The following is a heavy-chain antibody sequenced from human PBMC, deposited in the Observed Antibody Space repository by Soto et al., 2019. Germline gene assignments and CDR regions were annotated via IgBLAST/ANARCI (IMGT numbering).Heavy chain of an antibody. Sequence: LRLSCASSGFTFSSYGMHWVRQAPGKGLEWVAVISNDGSKEYYAASVKGRFTISRDNSKNMLFLQMNSLRAEDTAVYYCADPGSTDLDVWGQGTTVTVSS. V-gene: IGHV3-30*03. CDR2: ISNDGSKE. D-gene: IGHD3-10*01. CDR1: GFTFSSYG. CDR3: ADPGSTDLDV. J-gene: IGHJ6*02.